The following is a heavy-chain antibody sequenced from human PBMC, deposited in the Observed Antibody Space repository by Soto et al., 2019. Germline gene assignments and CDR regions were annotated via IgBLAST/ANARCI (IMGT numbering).Heavy chain of an antibody. J-gene: IGHJ5*02. Sequence: PSETLSLTCTVSGGSISSGGYYWSWIRQHPGKGLEWIGYIYYSGSTYYNPSLKSRVTISVDTSKNQFSLKLSSVTAADTAVYYCARGVINDFWSGYSTHNWLDPWGQGTLVTVSS. CDR2: IYYSGST. D-gene: IGHD3-3*01. V-gene: IGHV4-31*03. CDR1: GGSISSGGYY. CDR3: ARGVINDFWSGYSTHNWLDP.